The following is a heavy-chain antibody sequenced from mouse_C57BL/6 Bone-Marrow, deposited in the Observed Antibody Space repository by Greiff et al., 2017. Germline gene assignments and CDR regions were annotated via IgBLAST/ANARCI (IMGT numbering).Heavy chain of an antibody. Sequence: VQLQQSGAELVRPEASVKLSCTASGFNIKDDYMHWVKQRPEQGLEWIGWIDPENGDTEYDSKFQGKATITADTSSNTAYLQLSSLTSEATAVFYCTTDYDYDLAWFAYWGQGTLVTVSA. J-gene: IGHJ3*01. CDR1: GFNIKDDY. CDR2: IDPENGDT. D-gene: IGHD2-4*01. V-gene: IGHV14-4*01. CDR3: TTDYDYDLAWFAY.